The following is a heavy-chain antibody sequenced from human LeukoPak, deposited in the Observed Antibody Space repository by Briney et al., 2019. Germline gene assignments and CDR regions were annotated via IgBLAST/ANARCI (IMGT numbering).Heavy chain of an antibody. Sequence: GGSLRLSCAASGFSVRFNYIKRVRRAPGKGLEWVSVFYYADSVKGRITISRHSSKNTLYLQMNSLRPEDTAVYYCARGLGFGYSSSWYGDWGQGTLVTVSS. J-gene: IGHJ4*02. CDR3: ARGLGFGYSSSWYGD. CDR2: F. D-gene: IGHD6-13*01. V-gene: IGHV3-53*04. CDR1: GFSVRFNY.